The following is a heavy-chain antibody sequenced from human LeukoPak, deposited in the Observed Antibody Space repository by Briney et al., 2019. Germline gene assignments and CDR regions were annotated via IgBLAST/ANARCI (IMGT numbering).Heavy chain of an antibody. Sequence: SETLSLTCTVSGGSISSDSYFWSWIRQPAGKGLEWIGRIYSSGSTNYNPSLKSRVTISVDTSKNQFSLKLSSVTAADTAVYYCASWGSQPKGTDYWGQGTLVTVSS. CDR3: ASWGSQPKGTDY. J-gene: IGHJ4*02. V-gene: IGHV4-61*02. D-gene: IGHD1-14*01. CDR1: GGSISSDSYF. CDR2: IYSSGST.